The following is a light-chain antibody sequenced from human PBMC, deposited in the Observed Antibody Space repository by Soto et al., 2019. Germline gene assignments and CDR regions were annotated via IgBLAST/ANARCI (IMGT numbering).Light chain of an antibody. CDR3: QQYGSSPVH. V-gene: IGKV3-20*01. CDR1: QSVSSSY. J-gene: IGKJ2*01. CDR2: GAS. Sequence: EIVLTQSPGTLSLSPGERATLSCRASQSVSSSYLAWYQQKPGQAPRLLIYGASSRATGIPDRLSGSGSGTDFTLTIRRLEPEDFAEYYCQQYGSSPVHFGQGTKLEIK.